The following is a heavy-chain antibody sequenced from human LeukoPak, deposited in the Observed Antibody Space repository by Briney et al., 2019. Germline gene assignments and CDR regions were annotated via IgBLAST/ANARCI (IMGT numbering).Heavy chain of an antibody. D-gene: IGHD1-26*01. Sequence: GGSLRLSCAASRFTFSIYTMSWVRQAPGKGLEWVSGISGSGGRTYYADSVKGRFTISRDNSKNTLYLQMNSLRAEDTAVYYCARGRRWDLLVSLIDASDIWGQGTMVTVSS. CDR2: ISGSGGRT. CDR3: ARGRRWDLLVSLIDASDI. V-gene: IGHV3-23*01. CDR1: RFTFSIYT. J-gene: IGHJ3*02.